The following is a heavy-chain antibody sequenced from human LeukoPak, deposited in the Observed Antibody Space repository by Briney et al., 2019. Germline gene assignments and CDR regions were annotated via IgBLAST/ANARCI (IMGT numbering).Heavy chain of an antibody. V-gene: IGHV1-2*02. Sequence: ASVKVSCKASGYTFTGYYMHWVRQAPGQGLEWMGWINPNSGGTNYAQKFQGRVTMTRDTSISTAYMELSRLRSDDTAVYYCARGRTIVAAGPPFDYWGQGTLVTVFS. J-gene: IGHJ4*02. D-gene: IGHD6-13*01. CDR2: INPNSGGT. CDR3: ARGRTIVAAGPPFDY. CDR1: GYTFTGYY.